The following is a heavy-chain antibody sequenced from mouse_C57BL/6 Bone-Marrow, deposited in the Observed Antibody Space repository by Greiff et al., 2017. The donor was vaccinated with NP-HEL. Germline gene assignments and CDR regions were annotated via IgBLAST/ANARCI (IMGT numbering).Heavy chain of an antibody. CDR3: ARGVITTRRYYFDY. D-gene: IGHD2-4*01. J-gene: IGHJ2*01. V-gene: IGHV1-69*01. CDR2: IDPSDSYT. CDR1: GYTFTSYW. Sequence: QVQLQQPGAELVMPGASVKLSCKASGYTFTSYWMHWVKQRPGQGLEWIGEIDPSDSYTNYNQKFKGKSTLTVDKYSSTAYMQLSSLTSEDSAVYYCARGVITTRRYYFDYWGQGTTLTVSS.